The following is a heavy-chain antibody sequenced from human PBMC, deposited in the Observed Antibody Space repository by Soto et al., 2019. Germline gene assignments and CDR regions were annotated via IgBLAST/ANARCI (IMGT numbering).Heavy chain of an antibody. CDR2: FDPEDGET. CDR3: ATDPRRIFRLVIINTLFDF. D-gene: IGHD3-9*01. CDR1: GYTLTELS. J-gene: IGHJ4*02. V-gene: IGHV1-24*01. Sequence: ASVKVSCKVSGYTLTELSMHWVRQAPGKGLEWMGSFDPEDGETIYAQKFQGRVTMTEDTSTDTAYMELSSLRSEDTAVYYCATDPRRIFRLVIINTLFDFWGQAILVTVSS.